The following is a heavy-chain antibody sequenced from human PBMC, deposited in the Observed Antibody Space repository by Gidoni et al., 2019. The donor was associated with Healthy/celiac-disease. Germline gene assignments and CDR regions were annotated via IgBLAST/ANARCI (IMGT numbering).Heavy chain of an antibody. D-gene: IGHD4-17*01. V-gene: IGHV4-59*08. CDR1: VGSISSYY. CDR2: IYYSGST. CDR3: ARHLGKALRPLIY. Sequence: QVQLQESGPGLVKPSETLSLTCTVSVGSISSYYWSWIRQPPGKGLEWIGYIYYSGSTNYNTSLKSRVTISVDTSKNQFSLKLSSVTAADTAVYYCARHLGKALRPLIYWGQGTLVTVSS. J-gene: IGHJ4*02.